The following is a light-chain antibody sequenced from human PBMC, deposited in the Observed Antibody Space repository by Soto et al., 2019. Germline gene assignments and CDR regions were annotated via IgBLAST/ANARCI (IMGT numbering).Light chain of an antibody. CDR3: QLYGGSPPRGT. CDR2: GAS. Sequence: EVVLTQSPGTLSLSPGARATLSCRASQSVNDNHLAWYQQKGGQAPRILIYGASTRATGVPERFSGSGFGTAYNLIINRLEPEDFALYYCQLYGGSPPRGTFGPRTTVEI. V-gene: IGKV3-20*01. CDR1: QSVNDNH. J-gene: IGKJ3*01.